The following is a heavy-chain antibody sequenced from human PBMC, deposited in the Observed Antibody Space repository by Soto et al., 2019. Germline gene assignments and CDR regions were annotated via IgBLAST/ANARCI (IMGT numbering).Heavy chain of an antibody. D-gene: IGHD4-17*01. CDR3: ARNTVGNWFDP. CDR2: IYTSVST. V-gene: IGHV4-4*07. J-gene: IGHJ5*02. Sequence: QVQLQESGPGLVKPAETLSLTCTVSGGSISSYYWSWIRQPAGKGLEWIGRIYTSVSTTYNPSLKSRVTMSVDTSKNQFALNLSTVTAADAAVYYCARNTVGNWFDPWGQGTLVTVSS. CDR1: GGSISSYY.